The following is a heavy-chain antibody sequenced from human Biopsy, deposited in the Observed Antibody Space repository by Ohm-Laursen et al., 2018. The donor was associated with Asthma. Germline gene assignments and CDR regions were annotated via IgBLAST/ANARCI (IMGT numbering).Heavy chain of an antibody. J-gene: IGHJ6*02. D-gene: IGHD3-10*01. Sequence: RSLRLSCAASGFSFDDYAMFWVRQAPGKGLEWVSGISWNSGTIGYADSVKGRFTISRDNAKNSLYLQMNSLGPEDTAVYHCARDMGAGPNQPPSGSGSSHLYGMDVWGQGTTVTVSS. CDR1: GFSFDDYA. CDR2: ISWNSGTI. CDR3: ARDMGAGPNQPPSGSGSSHLYGMDV. V-gene: IGHV3-9*01.